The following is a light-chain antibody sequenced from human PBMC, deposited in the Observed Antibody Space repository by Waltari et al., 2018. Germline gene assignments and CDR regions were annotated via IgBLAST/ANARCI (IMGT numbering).Light chain of an antibody. J-gene: IGKJ1*01. CDR1: QSVSRA. Sequence: EIVLKQSPGILSLSPGERATLSCRASQSVSRALAWYQQKPGQAPRLLIYGASNGATGIPDRFSGCGSGTDFSLTISRLGPEEFAVYYCQHYVRLPATFGQGTKVEIK. V-gene: IGKV3-20*01. CDR3: QHYVRLPAT. CDR2: GAS.